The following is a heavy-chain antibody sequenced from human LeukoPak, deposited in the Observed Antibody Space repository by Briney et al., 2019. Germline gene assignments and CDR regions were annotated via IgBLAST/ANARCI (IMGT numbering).Heavy chain of an antibody. Sequence: SVKVSCKASGGTFSSYAISWVRQAPGQGLEWMGRIIPILGIANYAQKFQGRVTITADKSTSTAYMEPSSLRSEDTAVYYCARDTITMVRGVMGYFDLWGRGTLVTVSS. V-gene: IGHV1-69*04. CDR1: GGTFSSYA. CDR2: IIPILGIA. D-gene: IGHD3-10*01. CDR3: ARDTITMVRGVMGYFDL. J-gene: IGHJ2*01.